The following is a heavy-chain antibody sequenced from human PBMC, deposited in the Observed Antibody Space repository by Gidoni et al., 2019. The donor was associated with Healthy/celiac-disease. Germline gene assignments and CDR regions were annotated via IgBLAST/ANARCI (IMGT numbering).Heavy chain of an antibody. CDR1: GGTFSSYA. CDR2: IIPIFGTA. Sequence: QVQLVQSGAEVKKPGSSVKVSCTASGGTFSSYAISWVLQAPGQGLEWMGGIIPIFGTANYAQKFQGRVTITADESTSTAYMELSSLRSEDTAVYYCARDTYYYDSSGYYSYEFDYWGQGTLVTVSS. CDR3: ARDTYYYDSSGYYSYEFDY. V-gene: IGHV1-69*01. J-gene: IGHJ4*02. D-gene: IGHD3-22*01.